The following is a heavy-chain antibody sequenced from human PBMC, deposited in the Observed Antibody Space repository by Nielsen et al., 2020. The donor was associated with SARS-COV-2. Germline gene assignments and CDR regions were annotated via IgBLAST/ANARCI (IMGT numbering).Heavy chain of an antibody. CDR2: VNPYNGNT. Sequence: ASVKVSCKASGYTFTSYDINWVRQATGQGLEWMGWVNPYNGNTNYARKLQGRVTMTSDTSTSTAYMDLRSLRSDDTAVYYCASSLGGDYADYWGQGTLVTVSS. D-gene: IGHD4-17*01. V-gene: IGHV1-18*01. J-gene: IGHJ4*02. CDR1: GYTFTSYD. CDR3: ASSLGGDYADY.